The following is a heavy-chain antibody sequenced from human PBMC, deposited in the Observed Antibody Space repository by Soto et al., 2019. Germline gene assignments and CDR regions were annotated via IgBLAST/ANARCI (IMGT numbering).Heavy chain of an antibody. Sequence: GASVKVSCRASGYTLTIYYMHWLRQAPGQGLEWMGIINSSGGSTSYAQKFQGRVTMTRDTSTSTVYMELSSLRSEDRAVYYCAGESYYYDSSGYDRYYGMDVWGQGTTVTVSS. CDR3: AGESYYYDSSGYDRYYGMDV. CDR2: INSSGGST. CDR1: GYTLTIYY. D-gene: IGHD3-22*01. J-gene: IGHJ6*02. V-gene: IGHV1-46*01.